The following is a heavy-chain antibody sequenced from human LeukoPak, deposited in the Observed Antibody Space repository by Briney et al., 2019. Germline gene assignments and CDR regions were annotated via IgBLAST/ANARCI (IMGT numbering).Heavy chain of an antibody. J-gene: IGHJ4*02. CDR3: AKGMSATSGYLELEY. Sequence: GGSPRLSCAASGFTFSSYAMSWVRQSPGKGLEWVSAISGSGGNTYSADSVKGRCTVSRDNSKKTLFLQMNSLRAEDTAVYYCAKGMSATSGYLELEYWGQGTLVIVSS. CDR2: ISGSGGNT. D-gene: IGHD3-22*01. V-gene: IGHV3-23*01. CDR1: GFTFSSYA.